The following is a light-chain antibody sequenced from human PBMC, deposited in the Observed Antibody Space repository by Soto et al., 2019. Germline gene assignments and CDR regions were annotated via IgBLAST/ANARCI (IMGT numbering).Light chain of an antibody. J-gene: IGLJ2*01. CDR3: QSYDSNNVV. CDR1: SGSIASSY. CDR2: KDN. Sequence: NFMLTQPLSVSESPGKTVIISCTRSSGSIASSYVQWHQQRPGSAPTTVIYKDNQRPSGVPDRFSGAIDSSSNSASLTISGLKTEDEAGYYCQSYDSNNVVFGGATKVTVL. V-gene: IGLV6-57*04.